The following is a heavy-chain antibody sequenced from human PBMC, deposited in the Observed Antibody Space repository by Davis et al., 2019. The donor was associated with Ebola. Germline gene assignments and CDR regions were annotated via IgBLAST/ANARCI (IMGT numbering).Heavy chain of an antibody. CDR3: ARGTKAFDI. CDR2: INHSGST. V-gene: IGHV4-61*08. D-gene: IGHD1-14*01. J-gene: IGHJ3*02. CDR1: GGSISSGGYY. Sequence: PSETLSLTCTVSGGSISSGGYYWSWIRQPPGKGLEWIGEINHSGSTNYNPSLKSRVTISVDTSKNQFSLKLSSVTAADTAVYYCARGTKAFDIWGQGTMVTVSS.